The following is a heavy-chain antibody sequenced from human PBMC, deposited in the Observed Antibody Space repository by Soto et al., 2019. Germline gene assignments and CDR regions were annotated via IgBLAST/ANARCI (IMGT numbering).Heavy chain of an antibody. Sequence: QVQVQQWGAGLLKFSETLSLTCAVNGGSFSGWHWNWIRQPPGKGLEWIGEASHTGGTNYNPSLESRVTISVDRSRNQLSLQLTSVSAADTAVDYCARSRNLAVWGPGTTVIVSS. V-gene: IGHV4-34*01. CDR3: ARSRNLAV. CDR1: GGSFSGWH. CDR2: ASHTGGT. J-gene: IGHJ6*02. D-gene: IGHD1-1*01.